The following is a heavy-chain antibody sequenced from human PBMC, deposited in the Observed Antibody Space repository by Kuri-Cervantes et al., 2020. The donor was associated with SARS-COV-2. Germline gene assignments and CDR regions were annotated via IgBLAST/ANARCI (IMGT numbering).Heavy chain of an antibody. CDR1: GFTFSSYA. CDR3: ARDPDYILTGPFDS. J-gene: IGHJ4*02. Sequence: GGSLRLPCAASGFTFSSYAMHWVRQAPGKGLEGVAVISYDGSNKYYADSVKGRFTISRDNSKNTLYLQMNSLRAEDTAVYYCARDPDYILTGPFDSWGQGTLVTFYS. D-gene: IGHD3-9*01. CDR2: ISYDGSNK. V-gene: IGHV3-30*04.